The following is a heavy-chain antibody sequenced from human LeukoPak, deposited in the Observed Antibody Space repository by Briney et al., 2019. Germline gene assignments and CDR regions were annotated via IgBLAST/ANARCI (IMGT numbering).Heavy chain of an antibody. Sequence: SETLSLTCTVSGGSISSGNYYWSWIRQPAGKGLEWIGRIYTSGSTNYNPSLKSRVTMSVDTSKNQFSLKLSSVTAADTAVYYCAREFHLTPYRGPLGASYYFDYWGQGTLVTVSS. CDR2: IYTSGST. CDR3: AREFHLTPYRGPLGASYYFDY. V-gene: IGHV4-61*02. J-gene: IGHJ4*02. D-gene: IGHD3-16*01. CDR1: GGSISSGNYY.